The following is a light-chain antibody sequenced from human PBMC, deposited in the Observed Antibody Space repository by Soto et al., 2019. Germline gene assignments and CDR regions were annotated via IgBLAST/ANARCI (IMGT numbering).Light chain of an antibody. J-gene: IGLJ2*01. CDR2: DNS. CDR1: SSNIGSNH. Sequence: QSVLTQPPSASGTPGQRVTISCSGSSSNIGSNHVYWYQQLPGTAPKLLIYDNSHRPSWVPDRFSGSKSGTSASLAISGLRSEDEADYYCAAWDDSLHMVFGGGTKLTVL. CDR3: AAWDDSLHMV. V-gene: IGLV1-47*02.